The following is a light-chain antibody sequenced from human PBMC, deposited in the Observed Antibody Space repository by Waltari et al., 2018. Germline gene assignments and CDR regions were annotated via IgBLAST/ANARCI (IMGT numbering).Light chain of an antibody. J-gene: IGLJ1*01. CDR2: EVS. CDR3: SSYTSSTTLLYV. CDR1: SSDVGAYNS. Sequence: QSALTQPASVSGSPGQSITISCTGTSSDVGAYNSASWYQQHPGKAPQLMIYEVSNRPSGISNRCSGSKSGYTASLTIAGLQAEDEAEYYCSSYTSSTTLLYVFGTGTKVTVL. V-gene: IGLV2-14*01.